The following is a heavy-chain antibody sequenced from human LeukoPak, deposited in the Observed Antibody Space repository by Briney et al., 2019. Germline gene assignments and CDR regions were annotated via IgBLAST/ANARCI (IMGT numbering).Heavy chain of an antibody. CDR1: GFTFSSHW. Sequence: GGSLRLSCVASGFTFSSHWLSWVRQAPGKGLEWVGFIRSKAYGGTTEYAASVKGRFTISRDDSKSIAYLQMNSLKTEDTAVYYCSRSRDFVSGYRSSWGAYRGQGTLVTVSS. J-gene: IGHJ4*02. CDR2: IRSKAYGGTT. D-gene: IGHD6-13*01. CDR3: SRSRDFVSGYRSSWGAY. V-gene: IGHV3-49*04.